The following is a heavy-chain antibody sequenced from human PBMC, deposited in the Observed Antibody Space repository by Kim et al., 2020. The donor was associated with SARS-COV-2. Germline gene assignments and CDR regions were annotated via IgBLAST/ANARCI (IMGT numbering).Heavy chain of an antibody. D-gene: IGHD3-22*01. CDR1: GSSISSGYY. J-gene: IGHJ5*02. CDR3: ARVPRITMIVVAP. CDR2: IYHSGST. Sequence: SETLSLTCTVSGSSISSGYYWGWIRQPPGKGLEWIGSIYHSGSTYYNPSLKSRVTISVDTSKNQFSLKLSSVTAADTAVYYCARVPRITMIVVAPWGQGTLVTVSS. V-gene: IGHV4-38-2*02.